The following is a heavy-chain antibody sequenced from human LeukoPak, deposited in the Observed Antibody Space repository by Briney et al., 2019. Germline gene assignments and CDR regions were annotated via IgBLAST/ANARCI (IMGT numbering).Heavy chain of an antibody. D-gene: IGHD6-13*01. J-gene: IGHJ4*02. V-gene: IGHV4-59*01. Sequence: SETLSLTCTVSGGSISSYYWSWIRQPPGKGLEWIGYIYYSGSTNYSPSLKSRVTISVDTSKNQFSLKLSSVTAADTAVYYCARTESSSVFFDYWGQGTLVTVSS. CDR2: IYYSGST. CDR3: ARTESSSVFFDY. CDR1: GGSISSYY.